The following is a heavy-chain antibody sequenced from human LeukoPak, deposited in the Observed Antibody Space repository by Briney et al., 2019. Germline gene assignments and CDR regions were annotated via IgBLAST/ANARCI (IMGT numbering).Heavy chain of an antibody. CDR3: ARDGGYSGAADSSLLDY. V-gene: IGHV3-30-3*01. Sequence: PGGSLRLSCAASGFTFNSYAMHWVRQAPGKGLEWVAVISYDGSNKYYADSVKGRFTISRDNSKNTLYLEMNSLRAEDTAVYYCARDGGYSGAADSSLLDYWGQGTLVTVSS. D-gene: IGHD1-26*01. CDR2: ISYDGSNK. CDR1: GFTFNSYA. J-gene: IGHJ4*02.